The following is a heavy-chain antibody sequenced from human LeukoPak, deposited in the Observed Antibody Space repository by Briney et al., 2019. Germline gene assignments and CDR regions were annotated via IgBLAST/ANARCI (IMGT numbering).Heavy chain of an antibody. D-gene: IGHD3-16*01. Sequence: GGSLRLSCAASGFTFSSCGMHWVRQAPGKGLEWVAFIRYDRSNKYYADSVKGRFTISRDNSRNTLYLQMNSLRAEDTAVYYCAKARVFGGGLFDYWGQGTLVTVSS. CDR2: IRYDRSNK. CDR1: GFTFSSCG. CDR3: AKARVFGGGLFDY. J-gene: IGHJ4*02. V-gene: IGHV3-30*02.